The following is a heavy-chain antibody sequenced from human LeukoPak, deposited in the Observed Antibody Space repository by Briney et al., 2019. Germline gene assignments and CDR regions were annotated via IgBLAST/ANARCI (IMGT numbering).Heavy chain of an antibody. CDR3: ARDGYSSGWYEVDY. CDR1: GYTFTSYG. V-gene: IGHV1-18*01. CDR2: ISAYNGNT. Sequence: ASVKVSCKASGYTFTSYGISWVRQAPGQGLEWMGWISAYNGNTNYAQKLQGRVTMTTDTSTSTAYMELRRLRSDDTAVYYCARDGYSSGWYEVDYWGQGTLVTVSS. J-gene: IGHJ4*02. D-gene: IGHD6-19*01.